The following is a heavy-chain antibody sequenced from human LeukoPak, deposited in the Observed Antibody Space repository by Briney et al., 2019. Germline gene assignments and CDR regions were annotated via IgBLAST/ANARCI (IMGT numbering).Heavy chain of an antibody. D-gene: IGHD3-10*01. V-gene: IGHV3-30*03. Sequence: PGGSLRLSCAASGFTFSSYGMHWVRQAPGKGLEWVAVISYDGSNKYYADSVKGRFTISRDNSKNTLYLQMNSLRAEDTAVYYCSYWRFGGFDYWGQGTLVTVSS. CDR3: SYWRFGGFDY. J-gene: IGHJ4*02. CDR2: ISYDGSNK. CDR1: GFTFSSYG.